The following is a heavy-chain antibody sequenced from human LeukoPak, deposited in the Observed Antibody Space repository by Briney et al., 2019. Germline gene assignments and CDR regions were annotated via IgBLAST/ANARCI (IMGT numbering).Heavy chain of an antibody. Sequence: KPSETLSLTCAVYGGSISSYDWSWIRQPPGKGLEWIGYISYSGTTNYNPSLKSRISISVDTSKNRFSLKLTSVTAADTAVYFCARRFGSRFDPWGQGTLVTASS. CDR3: ARRFGSRFDP. CDR2: ISYSGTT. D-gene: IGHD3-10*01. J-gene: IGHJ5*02. CDR1: GGSISSYD. V-gene: IGHV4-59*01.